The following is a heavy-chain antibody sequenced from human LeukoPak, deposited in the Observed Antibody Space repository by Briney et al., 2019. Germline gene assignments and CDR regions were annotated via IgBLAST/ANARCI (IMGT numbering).Heavy chain of an antibody. Sequence: PSETLSLTRTVSGGSIVTYSVSWIRRPPGKGLEWIGYIYYTGSTSYNPSLKNRVTISLDTSKSQFSLRLTSVTAGDTAVYYCATHESIGHDPLTWGQGTLVTVSS. J-gene: IGHJ4*02. CDR3: ATHESIGHDPLT. CDR2: IYYTGST. D-gene: IGHD5-12*01. CDR1: GGSIVTYS. V-gene: IGHV4-59*08.